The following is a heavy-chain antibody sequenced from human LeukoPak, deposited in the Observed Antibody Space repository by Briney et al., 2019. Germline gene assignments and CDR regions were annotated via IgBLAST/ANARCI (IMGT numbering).Heavy chain of an antibody. CDR3: ARIFSVYYVFDY. J-gene: IGHJ4*02. CDR2: IKQDGSEE. Sequence: GGSLRLSCAASGFIFSNYWMSWVRLAPGRGLEWVANIKQDGSEEYYVDSVKGRFTISRDNARNSMYLQMNSLRADDTAVYYCARIFSVYYVFDYWGQGTPVTASS. V-gene: IGHV3-7*01. CDR1: GFIFSNYW. D-gene: IGHD5/OR15-5a*01.